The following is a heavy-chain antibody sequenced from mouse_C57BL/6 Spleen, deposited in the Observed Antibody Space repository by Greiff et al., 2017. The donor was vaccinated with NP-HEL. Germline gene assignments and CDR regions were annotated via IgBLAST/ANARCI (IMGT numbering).Heavy chain of an antibody. J-gene: IGHJ2*01. CDR1: GYTFTSYW. V-gene: IGHV1-69*01. D-gene: IGHD3-2*02. CDR3: ARGSSSGYYFDY. Sequence: VQLQQPGAELEMPGASVKLSCKASGYTFTSYWMHWVKQRPGQGLEWIGEIDPSDSYTNYNQKFKGKSTLTVDKSSSTAYMQLSSLTSEDSAVYYCARGSSSGYYFDYWGQGTTLTVSS. CDR2: IDPSDSYT.